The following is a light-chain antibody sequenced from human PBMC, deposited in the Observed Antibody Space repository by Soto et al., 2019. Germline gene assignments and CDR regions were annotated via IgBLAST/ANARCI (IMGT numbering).Light chain of an antibody. CDR2: EVS. Sequence: QSVLTQPASVSGSPGQSITIYCTGTSSDVGGYNYVSWYQQHPGKAPKLMIYEVSNRPSGVSNRFSGSKSGNTASLTISGLQAEDEADYYCSSYTSSSLVVFGGGTKVTVL. V-gene: IGLV2-14*01. J-gene: IGLJ2*01. CDR3: SSYTSSSLVV. CDR1: SSDVGGYNY.